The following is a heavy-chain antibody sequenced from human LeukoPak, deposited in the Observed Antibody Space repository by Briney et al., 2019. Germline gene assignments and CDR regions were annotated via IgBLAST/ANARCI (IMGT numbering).Heavy chain of an antibody. CDR2: ISSSSSYI. Sequence: TGGSLRLSCTASGFTFGDYAMSWFRQAPGKGLEWVSSISSSSSYIYYADSVKGRFTISRDNAKNSLYLQMNSLRAEDTAVYYCARRHDYGDYGLDYWGQGTLVTVSS. CDR1: GFTFGDYA. D-gene: IGHD4-17*01. V-gene: IGHV3-21*01. CDR3: ARRHDYGDYGLDY. J-gene: IGHJ4*02.